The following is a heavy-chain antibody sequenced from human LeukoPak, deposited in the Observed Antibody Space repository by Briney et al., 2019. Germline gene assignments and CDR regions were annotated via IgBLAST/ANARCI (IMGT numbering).Heavy chain of an antibody. J-gene: IGHJ4*02. CDR2: ISYDGSNK. V-gene: IGHV3-30*18. CDR1: GFAFSSYG. Sequence: PGRSLRLSCAASGFAFSSYGMHWVRQAPGKGLEWVAVISYDGSNKYYADSVKGRFTISRDNSKNTLYLQMNSLRAEDTAVYYCANLYGDYGFDYWGQGTLVTVSS. D-gene: IGHD4-17*01. CDR3: ANLYGDYGFDY.